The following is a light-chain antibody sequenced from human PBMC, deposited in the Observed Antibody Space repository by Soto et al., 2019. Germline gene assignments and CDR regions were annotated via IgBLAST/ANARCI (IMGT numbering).Light chain of an antibody. Sequence: DIQMTQSPSSLSASVGDRVTITCRASQGISTYLNWYQQKPGKAPKLLIYAASSLQSGVPSRFIGSGSETDFTLTISSLQPEDFATSSCQHSTTWTFGQGTKVEIK. CDR2: AAS. J-gene: IGKJ1*01. V-gene: IGKV1-39*01. CDR3: QHSTTWT. CDR1: QGISTY.